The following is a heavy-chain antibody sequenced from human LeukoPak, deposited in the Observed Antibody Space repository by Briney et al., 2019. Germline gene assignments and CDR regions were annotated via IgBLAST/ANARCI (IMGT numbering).Heavy chain of an antibody. J-gene: IGHJ6*02. CDR3: ARVGYCSGGACYSGPMDV. Sequence: GASVKVSCKASGYTFSGYYMHWVRQAPGQGLGWMGWINPNSGGTKYTQKFQGRVTMTRDTSISTVYMELSRLRSDDSAVYYCARVGYCSGGACYSGPMDVWGQGTTVTVSS. D-gene: IGHD2-15*01. CDR1: GYTFSGYY. CDR2: INPNSGGT. V-gene: IGHV1-2*02.